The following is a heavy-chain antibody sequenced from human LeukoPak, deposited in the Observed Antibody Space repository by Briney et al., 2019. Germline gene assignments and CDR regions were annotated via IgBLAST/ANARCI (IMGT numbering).Heavy chain of an antibody. CDR2: INGDGRMI. CDR3: AKGDCSSTSCYMDY. V-gene: IGHV3-74*01. Sequence: PGGSQRLSCEASGFILSTYWTHWVRQDPGRGLVWISRINGDGRMIDYADSVRGRFTISRDNAKNSLYLQMNSLRAEDTALYYCAKGDCSSTSCYMDYWGQGTLVTVSS. J-gene: IGHJ4*02. D-gene: IGHD2-2*01. CDR1: GFILSTYW.